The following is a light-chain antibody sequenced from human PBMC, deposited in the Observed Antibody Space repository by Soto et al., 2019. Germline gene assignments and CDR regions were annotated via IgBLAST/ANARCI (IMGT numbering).Light chain of an antibody. CDR3: FSYGGSYCMV. CDR1: SSDVGVYNY. J-gene: IGLJ1*01. Sequence: QSALTQPRSVSGSPGQSVTISCTGTSSDVGVYNYVSWYQQYPGKAPKIMIYDVSKRPSGVPDRFSGSKSDNTASLTISALQAEEEADYYCFSYGGSYCMVFGIGTKFIVL. V-gene: IGLV2-11*01. CDR2: DVS.